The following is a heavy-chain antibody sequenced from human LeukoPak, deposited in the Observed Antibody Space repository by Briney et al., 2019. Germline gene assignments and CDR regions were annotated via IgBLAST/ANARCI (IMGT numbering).Heavy chain of an antibody. Sequence: SETLSLTCAVYGGSFSGNYWTLIRQTPGRGLEWIGESSPTGDITGYNPSLKGRAIISVDSSKKQFSLKLTAVTAADTGVYYCARVPDFIARPCDSWGPGTLVTVSS. CDR3: ARVPDFIARPCDS. CDR1: GGSFSGNY. CDR2: SSPTGDIT. J-gene: IGHJ4*02. D-gene: IGHD2-21*01. V-gene: IGHV4-34*01.